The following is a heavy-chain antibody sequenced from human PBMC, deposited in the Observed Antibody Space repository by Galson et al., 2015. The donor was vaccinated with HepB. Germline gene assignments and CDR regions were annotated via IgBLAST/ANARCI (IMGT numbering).Heavy chain of an antibody. CDR1: GYSFTSYW. J-gene: IGHJ3*02. CDR3: ARLMYYYDSSGYYPYAFDI. CDR2: IDPSDSYT. V-gene: IGHV5-10-1*01. D-gene: IGHD3-22*01. Sequence: QSGAEVKKPGESLRTSCKGSGYSFTSYWISWVRQMPGKGLEWMGRIDPSDSYTNYSPSFQGHVTISADKSISTAYLQWSSLKASDTAMYYCARLMYYYDSSGYYPYAFDIWGQGTMVTVSS.